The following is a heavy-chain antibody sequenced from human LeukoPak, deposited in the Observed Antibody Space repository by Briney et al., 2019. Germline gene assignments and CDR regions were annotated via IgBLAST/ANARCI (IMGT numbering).Heavy chain of an antibody. J-gene: IGHJ3*02. D-gene: IGHD3-10*01. CDR3: TRLDEAADGFVRGAVTRAYDI. CDR2: IRSNSNNYAT. V-gene: IGHV3-73*01. CDR1: GFILSGSG. Sequence: GGSLKLSCAASGFILSGSGIHWVRQASGKGLEWVGRIRSNSNNYATSYAASVKGRLTVSRDDSKNTAYLTMNSLETEDTAIYYCTRLDEAADGFVRGAVTRAYDIWGQGTMVTVSS.